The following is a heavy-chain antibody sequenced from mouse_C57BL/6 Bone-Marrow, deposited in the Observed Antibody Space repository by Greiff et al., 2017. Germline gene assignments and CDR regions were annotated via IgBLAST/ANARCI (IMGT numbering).Heavy chain of an antibody. CDR3: ARLEFDGSGGDWYFDV. J-gene: IGHJ1*03. CDR1: GYTFTSYD. V-gene: IGHV1-85*01. Sequence: QVQLQQSGPELVKPGASVKLSCKASGYTFTSYDINWVKQRPGQGLEWIGWIYPRDGSTTYNEKFKGKATLTVDTSSSTAYMELHSLTSEDTAVYFCARLEFDGSGGDWYFDVGGTGTTVTVSA. CDR2: IYPRDGST. D-gene: IGHD1-1*01.